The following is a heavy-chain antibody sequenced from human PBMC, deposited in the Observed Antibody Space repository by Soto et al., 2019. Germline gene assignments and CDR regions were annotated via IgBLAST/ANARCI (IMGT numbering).Heavy chain of an antibody. CDR1: ALTFSRYA. CDR3: ARESSCSGGNCYVAFDI. CDR2: ISGGGSNI. Sequence: HPGGSLRLSCTASALTFSRYAMTWVRQAQGKGLEWVSDISGGGSNIYSADSVKGRFTISRDNSKNTLYLQMNSLRTEDTALYYWARESSCSGGNCYVAFDIWGQGTMVTVSS. J-gene: IGHJ3*02. V-gene: IGHV3-23*01. D-gene: IGHD2-15*01.